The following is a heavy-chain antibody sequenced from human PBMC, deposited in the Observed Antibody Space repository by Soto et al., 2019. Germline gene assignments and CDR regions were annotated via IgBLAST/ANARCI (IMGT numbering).Heavy chain of an antibody. CDR2: ISSSSSTI. Sequence: PGGSLRLSCAASGFTFSSYSMNWVRQAPGKGLEWVSYISSSSSTIYYADSVKGRFTISRDNAKNSLYLQMNSLRDEDTAAYYCARDRQVTMVRGVLVLSPPSPISFDYWGQGTLVTVSS. D-gene: IGHD3-10*01. J-gene: IGHJ4*02. V-gene: IGHV3-48*02. CDR3: ARDRQVTMVRGVLVLSPPSPISFDY. CDR1: GFTFSSYS.